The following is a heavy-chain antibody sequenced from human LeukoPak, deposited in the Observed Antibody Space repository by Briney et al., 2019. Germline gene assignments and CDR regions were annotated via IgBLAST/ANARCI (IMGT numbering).Heavy chain of an antibody. CDR1: GFTFSSYA. CDR3: ARDSYSYGYWGSFDY. D-gene: IGHD5-18*01. CDR2: ISSSSSYI. V-gene: IGHV3-21*01. J-gene: IGHJ4*02. Sequence: PGGSLRLSCAASGFTFSSYAMNWVRQAPGKGLEWVSSISSSSSYIYYADSVKGRFTISRDNAKNSLYLQMNSLRAEDTAVYYCARDSYSYGYWGSFDYWGQGTLVTVSS.